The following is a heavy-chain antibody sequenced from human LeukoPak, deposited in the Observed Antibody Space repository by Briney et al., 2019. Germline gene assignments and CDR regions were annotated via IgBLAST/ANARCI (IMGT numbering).Heavy chain of an antibody. CDR3: TYGHPFDY. CDR1: GGSISSYY. CDR2: IYYSGST. V-gene: IGHV4-59*08. D-gene: IGHD2-21*01. Sequence: SETLSLTCTVSGGSISSYYWSWIRQPPGKGLEWIGYIYYSGSTNYNPSLKSRVTISVDTSKNQFSLKLSSVAAADTAVYFCTYGHPFDYWGQGMLVTVSS. J-gene: IGHJ4*02.